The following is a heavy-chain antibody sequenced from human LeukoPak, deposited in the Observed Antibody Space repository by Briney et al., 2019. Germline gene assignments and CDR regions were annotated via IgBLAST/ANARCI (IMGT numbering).Heavy chain of an antibody. CDR3: ATLTSCGGDCYSSKDAFDI. CDR1: GFTFSSYE. CDR2: ISSSGSTI. D-gene: IGHD2-21*02. Sequence: PGGSLRLSCAASGFTFSSYEMNWVRQAPGKGLEWVSYISSSGSTIYYADSVKGRFTISRDNAKNSLYLQMNSLRAEDTAASYCATLTSCGGDCYSSKDAFDIWGQGTMVTVSS. V-gene: IGHV3-48*03. J-gene: IGHJ3*02.